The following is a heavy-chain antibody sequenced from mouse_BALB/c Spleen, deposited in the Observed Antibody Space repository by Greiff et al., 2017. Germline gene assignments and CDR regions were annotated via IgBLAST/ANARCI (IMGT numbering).Heavy chain of an antibody. V-gene: IGHV1-54*03. J-gene: IGHJ2*01. CDR2: INPGSGGT. CDR1: GYAFTNYL. CDR3: ARGVTTLFDY. Sequence: VHLVESGAELVRPGTSVKVSCKASGYAFTNYLIEWVKQRPGQGLEWIGVINPGSGGTNYNEKFKGKATLTADKSSSTAYMQLSSLTSDDSAVYFCARGVTTLFDYWGQGTTLTVSS. D-gene: IGHD2-2*01.